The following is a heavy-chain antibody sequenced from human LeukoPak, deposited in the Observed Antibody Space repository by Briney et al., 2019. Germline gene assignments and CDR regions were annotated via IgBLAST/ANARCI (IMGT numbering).Heavy chain of an antibody. V-gene: IGHV4-39*07. J-gene: IGHJ4*02. Sequence: PSETLSLTCTVSGGSISSSSYYWGWIRQPPGKGLEWIGSIYYSGSTYYNPSLTSRVTISVDTSKHQFSLKLSSATAADTAVYYCVGYPPRRDGYNLYYFDYWGQATLVTVSS. CDR2: IYYSGST. D-gene: IGHD5-24*01. CDR1: GGSISSSSYY. CDR3: VGYPPRRDGYNLYYFDY.